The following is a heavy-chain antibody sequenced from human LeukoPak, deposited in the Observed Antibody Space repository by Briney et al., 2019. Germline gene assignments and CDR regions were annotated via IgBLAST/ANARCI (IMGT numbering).Heavy chain of an antibody. D-gene: IGHD1-1*01. CDR1: GYTLTELS. V-gene: IGHV1-24*01. Sequence: ASVKVSCKVSGYTLTELSMYWVRQAPGKGLEWMGGFDPEDGETIYAQKFQGRVTMTEDTSTDTAYMELSSLRSEDTAVYYCATDTTGRDSMDVWGQGTTVTVSS. J-gene: IGHJ6*02. CDR3: ATDTTGRDSMDV. CDR2: FDPEDGET.